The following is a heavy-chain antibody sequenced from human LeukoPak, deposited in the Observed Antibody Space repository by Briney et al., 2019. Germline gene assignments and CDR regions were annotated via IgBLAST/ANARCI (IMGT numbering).Heavy chain of an antibody. V-gene: IGHV3-21*01. CDR1: GFTFRSYS. Sequence: GGSLRLSXAASGFTFRSYSMNWVRQAPGKGLEWVSSISSSDNYAYYADSVKGRFTTSRDNSKNTLYLQMNSLRAEGTAVYYCAKDPDIAAAGYYFDYWGQGTLVTVSS. J-gene: IGHJ4*02. CDR2: ISSSDNYA. CDR3: AKDPDIAAAGYYFDY. D-gene: IGHD6-13*01.